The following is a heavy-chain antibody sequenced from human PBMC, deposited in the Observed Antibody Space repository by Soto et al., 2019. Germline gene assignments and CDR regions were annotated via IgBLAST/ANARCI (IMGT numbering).Heavy chain of an antibody. Sequence: PGGSLRLSCAASGFSFSSYWMTWVRQAPGKGLEWVANIKQDASGKYYVASVKGRFTISRDNGKNLLYLQMDSLTADDTAVYYCAGYGVQNGAYNGGLDAWGQGTLVTVSS. CDR2: IKQDASGK. CDR3: AGYGVQNGAYNGGLDA. V-gene: IGHV3-7*03. CDR1: GFSFSSYW. J-gene: IGHJ5*02. D-gene: IGHD3-16*01.